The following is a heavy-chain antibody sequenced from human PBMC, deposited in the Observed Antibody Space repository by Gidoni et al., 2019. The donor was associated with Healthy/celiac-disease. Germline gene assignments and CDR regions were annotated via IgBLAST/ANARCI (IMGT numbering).Heavy chain of an antibody. Sequence: EVQLAVSGGGLVQPGGYLKRSCAAPGFTPSRPDMHWFRKASGKGMEWVGRIRSKANSYASEYAASVKGRFTISRDDSKNAAYLQMNSLKTEDTAVYYCTRHRQVPAAIGWFDPWGQGTLVTVSS. CDR1: GFTPSRPD. V-gene: IGHV3-73*02. J-gene: IGHJ5*02. CDR2: IRSKANSYAS. CDR3: TRHRQVPAAIGWFDP. D-gene: IGHD2-2*02.